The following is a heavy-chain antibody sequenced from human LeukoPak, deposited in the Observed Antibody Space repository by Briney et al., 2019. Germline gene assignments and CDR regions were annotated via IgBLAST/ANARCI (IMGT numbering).Heavy chain of an antibody. Sequence: PGGSLRLSCAASGFTFSSYAIHWVRQAPGKGLEWVAGVSYDGTDKYYADSVKGRFSISRDNSKNTLFLQMSSLKPEDTAVFYCARVGHILGAKLDYWGQGTLVTVSS. CDR3: ARVGHILGAKLDY. CDR1: GFTFSSYA. J-gene: IGHJ4*02. V-gene: IGHV3-30*04. CDR2: VSYDGTDK. D-gene: IGHD1-26*01.